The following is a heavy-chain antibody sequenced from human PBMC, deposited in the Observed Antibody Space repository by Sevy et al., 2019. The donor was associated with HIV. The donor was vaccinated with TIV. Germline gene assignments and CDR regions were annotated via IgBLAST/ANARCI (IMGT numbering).Heavy chain of an antibody. V-gene: IGHV3-9*01. Sequence: GGSLRLSCAASGFTFDEFAMYWVRQVPGKGLEWVSGINWDSGAIGYADSVKGRFTTSRDNAKKSLYLQMNSLRGEDTALYYCAEDIRYSYGRGMDVWGQGTTVTVSS. CDR3: AEDIRYSYGRGMDV. J-gene: IGHJ6*02. CDR2: INWDSGAI. D-gene: IGHD3-10*01. CDR1: GFTFDEFA.